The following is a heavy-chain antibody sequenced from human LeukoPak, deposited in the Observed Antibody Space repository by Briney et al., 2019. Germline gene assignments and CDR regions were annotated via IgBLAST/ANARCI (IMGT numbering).Heavy chain of an antibody. D-gene: IGHD2-2*01. CDR2: IYYSGST. J-gene: IGHJ3*02. CDR3: ARHGRVVVPAANGAFDI. V-gene: IGHV4-59*08. CDR1: GGSISSYY. Sequence: SETLSLTCTVSGGSISSYYWSWIRQPPGKGLEWIGYIYYSGSTNYNPSLKSRVTISVDTSKNQFSLKLSSVTAADTAVYYCARHGRVVVPAANGAFDIWGQGTMVTVSS.